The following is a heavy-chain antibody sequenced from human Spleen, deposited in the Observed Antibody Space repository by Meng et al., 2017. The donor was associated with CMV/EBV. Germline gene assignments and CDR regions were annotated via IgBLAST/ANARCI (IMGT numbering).Heavy chain of an antibody. D-gene: IGHD3-22*01. CDR2: ISSSSSYI. J-gene: IGHJ4*02. Sequence: YWVSQAPGKGLEWLSSISSSSSYIYHADSMKGRFTVSRDNAKNSVYLQMNSLRAEDTAVYYCARDLAPQSDYYDSSGYYYLPKGFDYWGQGTLVTVSS. V-gene: IGHV3-21*01. CDR3: ARDLAPQSDYYDSSGYYYLPKGFDY.